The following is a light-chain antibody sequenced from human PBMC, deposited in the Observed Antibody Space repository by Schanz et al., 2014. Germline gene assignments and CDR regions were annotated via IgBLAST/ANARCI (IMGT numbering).Light chain of an antibody. J-gene: IGLJ3*02. CDR2: STN. Sequence: QAVVTQEPSFSVSPGGTVTLTCGLSSGSVSTSLYPSWYQQTPGQAPRTLIYSTNTRSSGVPDRFSGSILGNQAALTIAGAQADDESVYYCVLYMGSGISVFGGGTKLTVL. V-gene: IGLV8-61*01. CDR3: VLYMGSGISV. CDR1: SGSVSTSLY.